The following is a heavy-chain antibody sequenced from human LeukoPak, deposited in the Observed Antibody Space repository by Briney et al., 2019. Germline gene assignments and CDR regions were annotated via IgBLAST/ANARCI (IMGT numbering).Heavy chain of an antibody. Sequence: GGSLRLSCAASGFTFSRHALSWVRQAPGKGLQWVSTISGGGGSTYYADSVKGRFTISRDNSKDTLYLQVNGLRAEDTAVYYCAKEGGYCSSSSRSDYFDYWGQGTLVTVSS. CDR1: GFTFSRHA. D-gene: IGHD2-2*01. J-gene: IGHJ4*02. CDR3: AKEGGYCSSSSRSDYFDY. V-gene: IGHV3-23*01. CDR2: ISGGGGST.